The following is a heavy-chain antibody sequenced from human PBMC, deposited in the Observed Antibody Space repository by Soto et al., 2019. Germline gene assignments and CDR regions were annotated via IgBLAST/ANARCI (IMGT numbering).Heavy chain of an antibody. J-gene: IGHJ4*02. Sequence: QVQLVQSGAEVKKPGASVKVSCTASGYTFTTYGISWLRQAPGQGLEWMGWISAYNGNTNYAQKVQGRVTMTTDTSTSTASMELRSLRSDDTAVYYCARTGESSSFDYWGQGTLVTVSS. D-gene: IGHD6-13*01. CDR1: GYTFTTYG. CDR2: ISAYNGNT. V-gene: IGHV1-18*04. CDR3: ARTGESSSFDY.